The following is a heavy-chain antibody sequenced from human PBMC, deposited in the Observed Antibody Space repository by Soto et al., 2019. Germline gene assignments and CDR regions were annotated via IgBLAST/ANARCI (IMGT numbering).Heavy chain of an antibody. CDR1: GFTFSSYA. V-gene: IGHV3-23*01. CDR3: AKTYGDYGFDYYYGMDV. D-gene: IGHD4-17*01. CDR2: ISGSGGST. J-gene: IGHJ6*02. Sequence: GSLRLSCAASGFTFSSYAMSWVRQAPGKGLEWVSAISGSGGSTYYADSVKGRFTISRDNSKNTLYLQMNSLRAEDTAVYYCAKTYGDYGFDYYYGMDVWGQGTTVTVSS.